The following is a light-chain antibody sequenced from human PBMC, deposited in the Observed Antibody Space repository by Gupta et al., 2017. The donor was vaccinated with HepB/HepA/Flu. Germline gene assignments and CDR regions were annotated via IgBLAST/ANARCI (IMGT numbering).Light chain of an antibody. Sequence: EIVMTQSPATLSVSPGERATLSCRASQSVSSSLAWYQQKPGQAPRLLIYGASTRATGIPARFRGRGYGIEFTLTSSSRHSEDFAGYSCQQYKPWPLWTFGPWSKVEIK. CDR2: GAS. V-gene: IGKV3-15*01. CDR3: QQYKPWPLWT. J-gene: IGKJ1*01. CDR1: QSVSSS.